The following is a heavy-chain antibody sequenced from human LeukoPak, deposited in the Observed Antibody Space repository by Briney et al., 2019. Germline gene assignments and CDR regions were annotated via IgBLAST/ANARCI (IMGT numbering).Heavy chain of an antibody. Sequence: GGSLRLCCAASGFTVSSNYMSWVRQAPGKGLEWVSIIYSGGSTYYADSVKGRFTISRDNSKNTLYLQMNSLRAEDTAMYYCARTHTIFGVVTYFDYWGQGTLVTVSS. J-gene: IGHJ4*02. V-gene: IGHV3-66*02. CDR1: GFTVSSNY. D-gene: IGHD3-3*01. CDR2: IYSGGST. CDR3: ARTHTIFGVVTYFDY.